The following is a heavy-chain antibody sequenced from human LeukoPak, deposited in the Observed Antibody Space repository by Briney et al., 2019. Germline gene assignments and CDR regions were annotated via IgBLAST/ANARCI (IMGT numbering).Heavy chain of an antibody. D-gene: IGHD3-10*01. J-gene: IGHJ4*02. Sequence: SETLSLTCTVSGGSISSYYWSWIRQPPGKGLEWIGYIYYSGSTNYNPSLESRVTISVDTSKNQFSLKLSSVTAADTAVYYCARSYYYGQGFDYWGQGTLVTVSS. CDR1: GGSISSYY. CDR2: IYYSGST. CDR3: ARSYYYGQGFDY. V-gene: IGHV4-59*01.